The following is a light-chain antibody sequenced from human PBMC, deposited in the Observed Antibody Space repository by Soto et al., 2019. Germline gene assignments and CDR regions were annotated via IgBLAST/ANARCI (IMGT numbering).Light chain of an antibody. V-gene: IGKV3-15*01. CDR2: GAS. J-gene: IGKJ1*01. CDR1: QSVSSN. CDR3: QQHNNWPPWT. Sequence: EIVMTQSPATLSVSPAEKGTLSSSASQSVSSNLAWYQKKPGQAPRLLIYGASTRATGVPARFSGSGSGTELTLTISSLQSEDFAVYFCQQHNNWPPWTFGQGTKVDIK.